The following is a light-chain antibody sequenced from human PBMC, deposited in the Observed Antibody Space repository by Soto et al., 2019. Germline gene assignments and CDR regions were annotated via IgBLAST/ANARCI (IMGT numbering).Light chain of an antibody. J-gene: IGKJ2*01. CDR3: LQHETYPRA. CDR2: DVS. CDR1: QGITHY. V-gene: IGKV1-17*01. Sequence: IQMTQSPSSLSASVGDRVTITCRASQGITHYLGWYQQKPGKAPKRLIFDVSTLQSGVPSRFSGSGSGTEFTHTISGLQPEDSATYYCLQHETYPRAFGQGTKLEI.